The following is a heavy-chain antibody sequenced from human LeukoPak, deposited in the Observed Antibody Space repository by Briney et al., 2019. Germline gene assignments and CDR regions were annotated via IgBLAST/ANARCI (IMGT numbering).Heavy chain of an antibody. Sequence: ASVKVSCKASGYTFSSKGITWVRQAPGQGLEWMGWISTYNGNTNYAQKLQGSVTMTTDTSTSTAYMELRSLRSDDTAVYYCARDYLTVTTKPFDYWGQGTLVTVSS. V-gene: IGHV1-18*01. D-gene: IGHD4-17*01. CDR2: ISTYNGNT. J-gene: IGHJ4*02. CDR3: ARDYLTVTTKPFDY. CDR1: GYTFSSKG.